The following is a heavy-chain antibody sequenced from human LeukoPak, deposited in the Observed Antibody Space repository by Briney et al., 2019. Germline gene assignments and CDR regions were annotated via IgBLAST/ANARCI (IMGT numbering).Heavy chain of an antibody. Sequence: ASVKVSCKASGHTFSNFGISWVRQAPGQGLEWMGWISADSGSTDYSQKFQGRLTITTDTSTSTAYMELRSLTSDDTAVYYCARQLGATWWDLLDHWGQGTLVTVSS. J-gene: IGHJ4*02. CDR2: ISADSGST. CDR3: ARQLGATWWDLLDH. D-gene: IGHD1-26*01. CDR1: GHTFSNFG. V-gene: IGHV1-18*01.